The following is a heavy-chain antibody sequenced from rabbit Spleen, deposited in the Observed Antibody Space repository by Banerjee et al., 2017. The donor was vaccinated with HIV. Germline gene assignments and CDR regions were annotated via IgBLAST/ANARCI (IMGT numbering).Heavy chain of an antibody. V-gene: IGHV1S40*01. CDR3: TRGAPDTNYVDGYVL. CDR1: GFTLSSRYW. J-gene: IGHJ4*01. CDR2: IYSGSGND. Sequence: QSLEESGGDLVKPGASLTLTCTASGFTLSSRYWICWVRQAPGKGLEWIGCIYSGSGNDYYASWAKGRFTVSKTSSTTVTLQMTSLTAADTATYFCTRGAPDTNYVDGYVLWGPGTLVTVS. D-gene: IGHD3-1*01.